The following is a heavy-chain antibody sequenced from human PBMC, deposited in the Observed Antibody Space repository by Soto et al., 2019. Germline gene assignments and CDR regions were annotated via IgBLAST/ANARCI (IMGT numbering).Heavy chain of an antibody. CDR2: IIPYYNTL. V-gene: IGHV1-69*01. CDR1: EGTFNSYA. CDR3: ASGASRWYPYFFDS. J-gene: IGHJ4*02. Sequence: QAQVVQSGAEVMKPGSSVKLSCKASEGTFNSYAIAWVRQAPGQGLEWMGGIIPYYNTLNYAQKFQDRVTNTADDSTNTVYMELSSLRSDDTAVYFCASGASRWYPYFFDSWAQGNLVTVSS. D-gene: IGHD6-13*01.